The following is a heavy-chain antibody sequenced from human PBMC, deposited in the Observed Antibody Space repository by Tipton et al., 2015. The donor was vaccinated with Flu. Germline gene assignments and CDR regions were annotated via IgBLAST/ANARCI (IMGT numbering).Heavy chain of an antibody. CDR1: GASISSNGYY. J-gene: IGHJ4*02. V-gene: IGHV4-31*03. D-gene: IGHD6-13*01. Sequence: TLSLTCTVSGASISSNGYYWTWIRQHPGEGLEWIGYIYNGGSPAYNSSLKSRVSISIDTPKNQFSLNMRSVTAADTAVYYCARVGRQQPSPYYWGQGTSVTVSS. CDR2: IYNGGSP. CDR3: ARVGRQQPSPYY.